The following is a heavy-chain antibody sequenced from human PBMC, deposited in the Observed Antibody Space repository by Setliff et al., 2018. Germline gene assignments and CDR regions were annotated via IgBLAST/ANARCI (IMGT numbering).Heavy chain of an antibody. J-gene: IGHJ4*02. D-gene: IGHD5-12*01. Sequence: PGGSLRLSCAASGFTFSTYYMHWVRQPPGKGLEWVAFVHYDGVNKHYRDSVEGRFTISRDNSKNTLYLQMNSLRPEDTAVYYCANLPGEMATIPDYWGQGTLVTVSS. CDR3: ANLPGEMATIPDY. V-gene: IGHV3-30*02. CDR2: VHYDGVNK. CDR1: GFTFSTYY.